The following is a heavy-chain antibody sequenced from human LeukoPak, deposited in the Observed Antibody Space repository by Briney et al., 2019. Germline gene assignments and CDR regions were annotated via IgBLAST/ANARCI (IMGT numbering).Heavy chain of an antibody. D-gene: IGHD4-17*01. CDR3: ARDSGYYGDYRDTGDY. V-gene: IGHV3-30-3*01. Sequence: GGSLRLSCAASGFTFSSYAMSWVRQAPGKGLEWVAVISVDGSNKFYAGSVRGRCTISRDNAKNSLYLQMNSLRAEDTAVYYCARDSGYYGDYRDTGDYWGQGTLVTVSS. CDR1: GFTFSSYA. CDR2: ISVDGSNK. J-gene: IGHJ4*02.